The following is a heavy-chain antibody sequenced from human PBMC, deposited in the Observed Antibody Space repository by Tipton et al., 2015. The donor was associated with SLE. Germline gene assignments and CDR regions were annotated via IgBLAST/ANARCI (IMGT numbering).Heavy chain of an antibody. Sequence: GSLRLSCAASGFTFNYFAMNWVRQAPGKGLEWVSSISDGGGATNYADSVKGRFTISRDNSKNTPYLQMNSLRVEDTAIYYCAKASYCGADCYYYFEAWGQGTLVTVSS. CDR2: ISDGGGAT. CDR1: GFTFNYFA. D-gene: IGHD2-21*01. V-gene: IGHV3-23*01. J-gene: IGHJ4*02. CDR3: AKASYCGADCYYYFEA.